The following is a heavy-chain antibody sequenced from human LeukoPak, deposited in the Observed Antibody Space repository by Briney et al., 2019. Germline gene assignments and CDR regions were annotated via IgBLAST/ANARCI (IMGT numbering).Heavy chain of an antibody. V-gene: IGHV3-9*01. CDR2: IRWDRGTV. CDR3: ARGIDSSGTYSGWGFHLRY. J-gene: IGHJ4*02. D-gene: IGHD2-15*01. CDR1: GLNVDDYA. Sequence: GGSLRLFCAASGLNVDDYAIHWVRQPPGKGLEWVSGIRWDRGTVGYAGSVKGRFTMSRDRAKNSVYLQMNSLRPEDTALYYCARGIDSSGTYSGWGFHLRYWGQGTQVTVSS.